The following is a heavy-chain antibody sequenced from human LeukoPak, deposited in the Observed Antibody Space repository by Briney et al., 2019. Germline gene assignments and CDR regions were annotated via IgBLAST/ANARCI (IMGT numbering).Heavy chain of an antibody. CDR2: INPNSGGT. Sequence: ASVKVSCKASGYTFTGYYMHWVRQAPGQGLEWMGWINPNSGGTNYAQKFQGWVTMTKDTSISTAYMELSRLRSDDTAVYYCARDGGSGSYYYYGMDVWGQGTTVTVSS. CDR1: GYTFTGYY. V-gene: IGHV1-2*04. J-gene: IGHJ6*02. CDR3: ARDGGSGSYYYYGMDV. D-gene: IGHD3-10*01.